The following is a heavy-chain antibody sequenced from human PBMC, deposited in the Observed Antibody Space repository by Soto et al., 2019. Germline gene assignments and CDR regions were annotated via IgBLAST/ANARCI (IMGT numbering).Heavy chain of an antibody. V-gene: IGHV4-34*01. J-gene: IGHJ4*02. CDR1: GGSFSCYY. D-gene: IGHD3-22*01. CDR3: ARGVIVDY. CDR2: INHSGST. Sequence: SETMSLTWAVDGGSFSCYYWSWIRQPPGKGLEWIGEINHSGSTNYNPSLKSRVTISVDTSKNQFSLKLSSVTAADTAVYYCARGVIVDYWGQGTPVTVSS.